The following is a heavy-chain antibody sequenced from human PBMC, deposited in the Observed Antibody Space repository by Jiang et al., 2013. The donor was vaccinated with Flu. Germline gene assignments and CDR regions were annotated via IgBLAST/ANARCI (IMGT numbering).Heavy chain of an antibody. J-gene: IGHJ5*02. CDR3: ARHSSRAYASWFDP. CDR1: GYIFSTYW. Sequence: SLKISCMGSGYIFSTYWIGWVRQMPGKGLEWMGIIYPGDSDTRYSPSFQGQVTISADKSISTAYLQWSSLKASDTAMYYCARHSSRAYASWFDPWGQGTLVTVSS. V-gene: IGHV5-51*01. CDR2: IYPGDSDT. D-gene: IGHD6-25*01.